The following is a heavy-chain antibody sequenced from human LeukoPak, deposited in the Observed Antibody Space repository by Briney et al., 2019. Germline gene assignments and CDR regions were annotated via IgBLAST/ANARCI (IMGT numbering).Heavy chain of an antibody. V-gene: IGHV3-48*01. CDR1: GFTFSSYS. Sequence: PGGSLRLSCEASGFTFSSYSMNWVRRAPGKGLEWVSYISSSSSTIYYADSVKGRFTISRDNAKNSLYLQMNSLRAEDTAVYYCARESHNYYGSGSYFDYWGQGTLVIVSS. CDR3: ARESHNYYGSGSYFDY. J-gene: IGHJ4*02. CDR2: ISSSSSTI. D-gene: IGHD3-10*01.